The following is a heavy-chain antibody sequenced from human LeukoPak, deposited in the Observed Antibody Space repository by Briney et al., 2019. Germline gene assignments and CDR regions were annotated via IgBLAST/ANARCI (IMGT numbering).Heavy chain of an antibody. D-gene: IGHD4-23*01. CDR3: VKDFGGNSDY. J-gene: IGHJ4*02. V-gene: IGHV3-74*01. CDR1: XFNVNNYW. CDR2: INEDGRVT. Sequence: GGSLRLSCAASXFNVNNYWMHWVRQAPGKGLVWVSRINEDGRVTSYAGSVRGRFTISRDSVENTLHLQMNSLRAEDTAVYYCVKDFGGNSDYWGQGTLVTVSS.